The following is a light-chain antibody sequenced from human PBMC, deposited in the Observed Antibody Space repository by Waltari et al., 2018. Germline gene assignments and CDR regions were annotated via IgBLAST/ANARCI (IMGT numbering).Light chain of an antibody. CDR3: QSYDTSLSVV. J-gene: IGLJ3*02. Sequence: QSVLTQPPSVSGAPGQRVTISCTGSGPNLGAGYDVHWYQPLPRAAPKLLIYGSSSRPLGVPDRFFGSTSGTSASLAIIGLQAEDEADYYCQSYDTSLSVVFGGGTKLTVL. CDR2: GSS. V-gene: IGLV1-40*01. CDR1: GPNLGAGYD.